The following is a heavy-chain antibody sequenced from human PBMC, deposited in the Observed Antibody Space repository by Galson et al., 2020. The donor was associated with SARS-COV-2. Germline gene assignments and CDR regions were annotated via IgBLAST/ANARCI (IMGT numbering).Heavy chain of an antibody. CDR1: GYTFTSYD. V-gene: IGHV1-8*01. J-gene: IGHJ6*03. D-gene: IGHD6-13*01. CDR3: ASYSSPLRGYYMDV. Sequence: ASVKVSCKASGYTFTSYDINWVRQATGQGLEWMGWMNPNSGNTGYAQKFQGRVTMTRNTSISTAYMELSSLRSEDTAVYYCASYSSPLRGYYMDVWGKGTTVTVSS. CDR2: MNPNSGNT.